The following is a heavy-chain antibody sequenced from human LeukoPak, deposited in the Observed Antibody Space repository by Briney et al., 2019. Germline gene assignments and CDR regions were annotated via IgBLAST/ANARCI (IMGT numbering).Heavy chain of an antibody. CDR2: ISGRSSHI. D-gene: IGHD3-16*01. CDR3: GRAFPPLRTSSAGDL. Sequence: GGSLRLSCSASGFTFSDYDMNWVRQAPGKGLEWVSAISGRSSHIYYGESVKGRFTISRDNAKNSLYLQMDSLGVEDTAVYYCGRAFPPLRTSSAGDLWGQGTLVIVSS. J-gene: IGHJ1*01. CDR1: GFTFSDYD. V-gene: IGHV3-21*01.